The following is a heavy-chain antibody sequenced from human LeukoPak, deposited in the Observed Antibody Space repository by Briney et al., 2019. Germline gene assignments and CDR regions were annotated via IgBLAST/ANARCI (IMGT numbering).Heavy chain of an antibody. D-gene: IGHD3-10*02. CDR2: ISSSGSTI. V-gene: IGHV3-48*03. CDR1: GFTFSSYE. J-gene: IGHJ6*04. Sequence: GGSLRLSCAASGFTFSSYEMNWVRQAPGKGLEWVSYISSSGSTIYYADAVNGRFTISRDKAKNSLYLQMNSLRAEDTAVYYCAELGITMIGGVWGKGTTVTISS. CDR3: AELGITMIGGV.